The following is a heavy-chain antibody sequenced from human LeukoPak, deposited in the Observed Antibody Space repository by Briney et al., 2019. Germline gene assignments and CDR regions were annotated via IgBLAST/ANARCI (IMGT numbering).Heavy chain of an antibody. CDR2: IKQDGSEK. CDR1: GFTFSSYW. CDR3: ARGVATGRELYYYCMDV. Sequence: GGSLRLSCAASGFTFSSYWMSWVRQAPGKGLEWVANIKQDGSEKYYVDSVKGRFTISRDNAKNSLYLQMNSLRAEDTAVYYCARGVATGRELYYYCMDVWGKGTTVTVSS. V-gene: IGHV3-7*01. D-gene: IGHD5-12*01. J-gene: IGHJ6*03.